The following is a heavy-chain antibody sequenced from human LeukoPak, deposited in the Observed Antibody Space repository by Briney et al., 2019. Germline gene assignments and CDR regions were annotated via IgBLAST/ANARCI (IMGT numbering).Heavy chain of an antibody. J-gene: IGHJ4*02. V-gene: IGHV3-30*04. Sequence: PGGSLRLSCAASGFTFSSYAMHWVRQAPGKGLEWVAVISYDGSNKYYADSVKGRSTISRDNSKNTLYLQMNSLRAEDTAVYYCATPNYYDKCYFDYWGQGTLVTVSS. CDR2: ISYDGSNK. CDR3: ATPNYYDKCYFDY. D-gene: IGHD3-22*01. CDR1: GFTFSSYA.